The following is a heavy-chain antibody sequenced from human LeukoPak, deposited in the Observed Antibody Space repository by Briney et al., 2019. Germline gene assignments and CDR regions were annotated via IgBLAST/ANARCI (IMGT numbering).Heavy chain of an antibody. Sequence: SGGSLRLSCAASGFTFSSYSMNWVRQAPGKGLEWVSSISSSSSYIYYTDSVKGRFTISRDNAKKSLYLQMNSLRAEDTAVYYCARVGGITLALAPSPFPDYNYYYMDVWGKGTTVTVSS. J-gene: IGHJ6*03. CDR2: ISSSSSYI. D-gene: IGHD3-10*01. CDR1: GFTFSSYS. V-gene: IGHV3-21*01. CDR3: ARVGGITLALAPSPFPDYNYYYMDV.